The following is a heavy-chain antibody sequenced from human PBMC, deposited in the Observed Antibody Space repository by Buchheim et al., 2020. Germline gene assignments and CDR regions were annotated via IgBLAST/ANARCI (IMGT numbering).Heavy chain of an antibody. CDR1: GFTFTDFW. V-gene: IGHV3-7*01. CDR3: ARPRGYEILDS. Sequence: EVQLVESGGGLVHPGESLRLSCAASGFTFTDFWMTWVRQAPGKGLEWVANIREDGSEKFYVDSVKGRFSISRDNAKTSLYLQMDSLRAEDTAVYYCARPRGYEILDSWGQGTL. CDR2: IREDGSEK. J-gene: IGHJ4*02. D-gene: IGHD5-12*01.